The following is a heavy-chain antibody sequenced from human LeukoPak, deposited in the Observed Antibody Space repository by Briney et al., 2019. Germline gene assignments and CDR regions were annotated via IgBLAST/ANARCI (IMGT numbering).Heavy chain of an antibody. Sequence: PGGSLRLSCAASGFTFSSYNMNRVRQAPGKGLEWVTFIRYDGINKYYADSVKGRFTISRDNSKTTLYLQMNSLRAEDTAVYYCARGGRYFQHWGQGTLVTVSS. J-gene: IGHJ1*01. CDR1: GFTFSSYN. D-gene: IGHD3-16*01. CDR2: IRYDGINK. CDR3: ARGGRYFQH. V-gene: IGHV3-30*02.